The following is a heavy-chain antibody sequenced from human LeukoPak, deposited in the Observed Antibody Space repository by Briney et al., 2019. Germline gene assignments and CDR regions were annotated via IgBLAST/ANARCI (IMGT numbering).Heavy chain of an antibody. CDR3: TRDLKAGNRGY. J-gene: IGHJ1*01. V-gene: IGHV3-49*03. Sequence: GSLRLSCTASGFTVGDFAMSWFRQAPGKGLEGVGIIRSKTYGGTTEYAASVKGRFTISRDDSKSIAYLQMNSLKTEDTAVYYCTRDLKAGNRGYWGQGTLVTVSS. CDR1: GFTVGDFA. D-gene: IGHD6-19*01. CDR2: IRSKTYGGTT.